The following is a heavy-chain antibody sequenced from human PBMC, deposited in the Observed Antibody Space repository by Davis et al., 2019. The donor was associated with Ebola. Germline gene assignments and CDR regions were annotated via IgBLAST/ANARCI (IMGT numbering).Heavy chain of an antibody. CDR1: GFTVSSNY. D-gene: IGHD3-3*01. CDR2: ISSSSSYI. Sequence: GGSLRLSCAASGFTVSSNYMSWVRQAPGKGLEWVSSISSSSSYIYYADSVKGRFTISRDNAKNSLYLQMNSLRAEDTAVYYCARGTEYYDFWSGYYTAYYYGMDVWGQGTTVTVSS. V-gene: IGHV3-21*01. J-gene: IGHJ6*02. CDR3: ARGTEYYDFWSGYYTAYYYGMDV.